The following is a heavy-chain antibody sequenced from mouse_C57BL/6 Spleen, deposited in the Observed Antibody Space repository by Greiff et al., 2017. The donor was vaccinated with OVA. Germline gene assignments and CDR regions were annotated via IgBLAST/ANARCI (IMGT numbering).Heavy chain of an antibody. D-gene: IGHD1-1*01. J-gene: IGHJ4*01. CDR3: ARTGSSDYAMDY. CDR1: GYTFTDYN. V-gene: IGHV1-18*01. CDR2: INPNNGGT. Sequence: VQLKESGPELVKPGASVKIPCKASGYTFTDYNMDWVKQSHGKSLEWIGDINPNNGGTIYNQKFKGKATLTVDKSSSTAYMELRSLTSEDTAVYYCARTGSSDYAMDYWGQGTSVTVSS.